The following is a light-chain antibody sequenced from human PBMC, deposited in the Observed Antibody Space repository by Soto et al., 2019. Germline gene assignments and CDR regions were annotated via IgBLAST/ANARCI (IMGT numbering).Light chain of an antibody. CDR1: QSVSSSY. Sequence: EIVWTQSPGTLSLSPGERATLCCRASQSVSSSYLAWYQQKPGQAPRLLIYGASSRATGIPDSFSGSGSGTDFTLTISRLQPEAFAVYYCQQYGSSPRTFEQGPKVEIK. V-gene: IGKV3-20*01. CDR2: GAS. CDR3: QQYGSSPRT. J-gene: IGKJ1*01.